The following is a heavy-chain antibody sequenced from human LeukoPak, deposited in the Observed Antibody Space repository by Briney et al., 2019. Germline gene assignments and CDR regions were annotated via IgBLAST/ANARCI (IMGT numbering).Heavy chain of an antibody. J-gene: IGHJ4*02. V-gene: IGHV4-59*08. CDR3: ARPYSGWYGGGYFDY. Sequence: PSETLSLTCTVSGGSISSYYWSWIRQPPGKGLEWIGYIYYSGSTNYNPSLKSRVTISVDTSKNQFSLKLSSVTAADTAVYYCARPYSGWYGGGYFDYWGQGTQVTVSS. D-gene: IGHD6-19*01. CDR2: IYYSGST. CDR1: GGSISSYY.